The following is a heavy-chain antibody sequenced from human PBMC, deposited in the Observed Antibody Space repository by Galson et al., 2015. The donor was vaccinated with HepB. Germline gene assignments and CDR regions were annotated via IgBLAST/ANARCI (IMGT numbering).Heavy chain of an antibody. J-gene: IGHJ6*02. CDR2: IRYDGSNK. D-gene: IGHD3-10*01. Sequence: SLRLSCAASGFTFSSYGVHWVRQAPGKGLEWVAFIRYDGSNKYYADSVKGRFAISRDNSKNTLYLQMNSLRAEDTAVYYCAKALHGSESYYLTPGYYGMDVWGQGTTVTVSS. CDR3: AKALHGSESYYLTPGYYGMDV. V-gene: IGHV3-30*02. CDR1: GFTFSSYG.